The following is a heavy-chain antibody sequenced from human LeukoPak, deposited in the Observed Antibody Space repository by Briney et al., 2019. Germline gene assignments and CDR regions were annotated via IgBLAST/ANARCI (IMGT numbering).Heavy chain of an antibody. V-gene: IGHV3-48*03. J-gene: IGHJ1*01. CDR2: ISGSGETI. Sequence: PGGSLRLSCAAAGLTYSSYEMYWVRQAPGKGLEWVSYISGSGETIYYADSVKGRFTTSRDNANKSLYLRMSSLRVEDTAIYYCIPPAAGLRRTISTEYFQHWGQGALVTVSS. CDR3: IPPAAGLRRTISTEYFQH. CDR1: GLTYSSYE. D-gene: IGHD6-13*01.